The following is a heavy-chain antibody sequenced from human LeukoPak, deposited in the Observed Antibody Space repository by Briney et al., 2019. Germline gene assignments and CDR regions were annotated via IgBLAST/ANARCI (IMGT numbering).Heavy chain of an antibody. Sequence: GGSLRLSCAASGFTFSSYWMHWVRQAPGKGLEWVSAISGSGGSTYYADSVKGRFTISRDNSKNTLYLQMNSLRAEDTAVYYCAKVAAVAMVRGAVDYWGQGTLVTVSS. D-gene: IGHD3-10*01. J-gene: IGHJ4*02. CDR2: ISGSGGST. V-gene: IGHV3-23*01. CDR1: GFTFSSYW. CDR3: AKVAAVAMVRGAVDY.